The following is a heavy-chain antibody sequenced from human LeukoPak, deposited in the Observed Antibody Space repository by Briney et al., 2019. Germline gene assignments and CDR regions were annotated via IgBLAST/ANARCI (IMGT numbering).Heavy chain of an antibody. D-gene: IGHD1-7*01. Sequence: GGSLRLSCAASGFXFNNYAIAWVRQPPRKGLEWVSSIGGGGTDTHYGDSVKGRFTISRDNSKNTLYLQMNSLRAEDTAVYYCAKGNSLDQRTYDDWGQGILVTVSS. CDR3: AKGNSLDQRTYDD. J-gene: IGHJ4*02. CDR1: GFXFNNYA. V-gene: IGHV3-23*01. CDR2: IGGGGTDT.